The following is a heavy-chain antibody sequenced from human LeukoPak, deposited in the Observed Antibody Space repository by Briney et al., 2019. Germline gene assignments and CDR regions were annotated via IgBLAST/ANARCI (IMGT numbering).Heavy chain of an antibody. CDR1: GFTFSTYA. V-gene: IGHV3-64*01. CDR2: ISSDGDST. CDR3: ARSEQQDFGDYEFDY. D-gene: IGHD4-17*01. Sequence: DGSLRLSCAASGFTFSTYAMHWVRQAPGKGLEYVSAISSDGDSTSYANSVKGRFAISRDNSKNTLYLQMGSLRAEDMAVYYCARSEQQDFGDYEFDYWGQGTLDTVSS. J-gene: IGHJ4*02.